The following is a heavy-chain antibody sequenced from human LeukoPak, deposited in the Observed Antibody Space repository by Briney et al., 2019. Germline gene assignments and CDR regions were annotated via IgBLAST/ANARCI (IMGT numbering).Heavy chain of an antibody. CDR2: INPNRGNT. CDR3: ARVPMVRGVNTNRFDP. J-gene: IGHJ5*02. CDR1: GYTLTELS. Sequence: ASVKVSCKGSGYTLTELSMRWVRQAPGKGLEWSGGINPNRGNTGYAQKSQGRVTITTNTSISTAYMELSSLSSENTDVSYCARVPMVRGVNTNRFDPWGQGTLVTVSS. V-gene: IGHV1-8*03. D-gene: IGHD3-10*01.